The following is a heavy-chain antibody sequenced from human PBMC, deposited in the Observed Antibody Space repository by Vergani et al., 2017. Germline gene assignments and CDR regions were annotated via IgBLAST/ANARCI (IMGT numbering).Heavy chain of an antibody. Sequence: EVQLLESGGGLVQPGGSLRLSCAASGFTFSSYAMSWVRQAPGKGLEWVSAISGSGGSTYYADSVKGRFTISRDNSKNTLYLQMNSLRAEDTAVYYCAKDLXYYGSGSYFYGMDVWGQGTTVTVSS. CDR2: ISGSGGST. CDR3: AKDLXYYGSGSYFYGMDV. J-gene: IGHJ6*02. CDR1: GFTFSSYA. D-gene: IGHD3-10*01. V-gene: IGHV3-23*01.